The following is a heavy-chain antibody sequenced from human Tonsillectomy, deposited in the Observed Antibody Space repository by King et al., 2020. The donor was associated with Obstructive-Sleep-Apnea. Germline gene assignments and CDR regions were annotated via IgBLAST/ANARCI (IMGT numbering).Heavy chain of an antibody. Sequence: VQLVESGGGLVQPGGSLRLSCAASGFTFSNYWMHWVRQAPGKGLVWVSRINSDGSSTSYAGSVKGRFTISRDNAKNTLYLQMNSLRAEDTAVYYCGRATYYYDSSAYHYFDYWGQGTLVTVSS. CDR1: GFTFSNYW. D-gene: IGHD3-22*01. CDR2: INSDGSST. V-gene: IGHV3-74*01. CDR3: GRATYYYDSSAYHYFDY. J-gene: IGHJ4*02.